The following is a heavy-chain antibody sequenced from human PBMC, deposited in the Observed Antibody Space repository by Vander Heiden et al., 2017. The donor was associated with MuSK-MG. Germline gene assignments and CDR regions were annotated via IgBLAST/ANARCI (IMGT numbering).Heavy chain of an antibody. D-gene: IGHD3-3*01. CDR1: GGSFSGYY. J-gene: IGHJ4*02. V-gene: IGHV4-34*01. Sequence: QVQLQQWGAGLLKPSETLSLTCAVYGGSFSGYYWRWIRQPPGKGLEWIGEINHSGSTNYNPSLKSRVTIAVDTSKNQFSLKLSSVTAADTAVYYCARVTYYDFWSGDPFDYWGQGTLGTVSS. CDR3: ARVTYYDFWSGDPFDY. CDR2: INHSGST.